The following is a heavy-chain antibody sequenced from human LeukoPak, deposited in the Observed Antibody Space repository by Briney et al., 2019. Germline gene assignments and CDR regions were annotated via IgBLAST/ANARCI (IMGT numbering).Heavy chain of an antibody. Sequence: AASVKVSCTVSGYTLTELSMHWVRQAPGKGLEWMGGFDPEDGETIYAQKFQGRVTMTEDTSTDTAYMELSSLRSEDTAVYYCATYYYDSSGYYILGHFDYWGQGTLVTVSS. CDR1: GYTLTELS. D-gene: IGHD3-22*01. V-gene: IGHV1-24*01. J-gene: IGHJ4*02. CDR2: FDPEDGET. CDR3: ATYYYDSSGYYILGHFDY.